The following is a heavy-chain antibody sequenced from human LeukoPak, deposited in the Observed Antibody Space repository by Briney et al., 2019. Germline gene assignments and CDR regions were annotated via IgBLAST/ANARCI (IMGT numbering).Heavy chain of an antibody. J-gene: IGHJ3*02. V-gene: IGHV3-49*03. CDR3: TRDKQWLVSTSGAFDI. CDR1: GFTFGDYA. CDR2: IRSKAYGGTT. D-gene: IGHD6-19*01. Sequence: GGSLRLSCTAFGFTFGDYAMSWFRQAPGKGLEWVGFIRSKAYGGTTEYAAFVKGRFTISRDDSKSIAYLQMNSLKTEDTAVYYCTRDKQWLVSTSGAFDIWGQGTMVTVSS.